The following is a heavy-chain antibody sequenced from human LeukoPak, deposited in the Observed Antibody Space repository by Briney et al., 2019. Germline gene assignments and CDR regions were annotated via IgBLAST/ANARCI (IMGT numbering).Heavy chain of an antibody. CDR2: ISYDGSNK. J-gene: IGHJ4*02. Sequence: PGGSLRLSCAASGFTFSSYGMHWVRQAPGKGLEWVAVISYDGSNKYYADSVKGRFTISRDNSKNTLYLQMNSLRAEDTAVYYCTIPTGLHDYWGQGTLVTVSS. V-gene: IGHV3-30*03. CDR3: TIPTGLHDY. D-gene: IGHD1-14*01. CDR1: GFTFSSYG.